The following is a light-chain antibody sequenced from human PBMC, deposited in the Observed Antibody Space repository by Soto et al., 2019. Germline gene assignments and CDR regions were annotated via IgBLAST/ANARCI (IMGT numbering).Light chain of an antibody. Sequence: QSVLTQPASVSGSPGQSITISCTGTSSDVGNNNYVSWYQHNPGRAPKVMICDVTNRPSGVSNRFSGSKSGNTASLTISGLQAVDEADYYCSSFTGSSYVFGTGTKVTVL. CDR2: DVT. J-gene: IGLJ1*01. CDR3: SSFTGSSYV. V-gene: IGLV2-14*03. CDR1: SSDVGNNNY.